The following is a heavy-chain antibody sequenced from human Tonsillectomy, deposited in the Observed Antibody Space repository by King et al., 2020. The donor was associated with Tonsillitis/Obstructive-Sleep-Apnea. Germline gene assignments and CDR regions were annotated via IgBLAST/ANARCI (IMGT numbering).Heavy chain of an antibody. CDR3: AKDADYYDSSGYYTFDY. V-gene: IGHV3-23*04. Sequence: VQLVESGGGLVQPGGSLRLSCAASGFTFSSYAMSWVRQAPGKGLEWVSAISGSGGSTYYADSVKGRFTISRDNSKNTLYLQMNSLRAEDTAVYYCAKDADYYDSSGYYTFDYWGQGTLVTVSS. J-gene: IGHJ4*02. CDR2: ISGSGGST. CDR1: GFTFSSYA. D-gene: IGHD3-22*01.